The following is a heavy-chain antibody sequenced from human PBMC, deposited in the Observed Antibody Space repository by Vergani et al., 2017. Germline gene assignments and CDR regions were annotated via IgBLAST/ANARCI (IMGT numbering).Heavy chain of an antibody. CDR2: ISGSVGNT. Sequence: EVQLLESGGGLVQPGGSLRLSCAASGFTFYNYAMTWVRQAPGKGLEWVAGISGSVGNTYYADSVKGRFTISRDNSKATVCLQMNSLRAEDTAVYYCATGGYCSCCRCYRHFEFWGQGTLVTVSS. CDR3: ATGGYCSCCRCYRHFEF. CDR1: GFTFYNYA. D-gene: IGHD2-15*01. V-gene: IGHV3-23*01. J-gene: IGHJ4*01.